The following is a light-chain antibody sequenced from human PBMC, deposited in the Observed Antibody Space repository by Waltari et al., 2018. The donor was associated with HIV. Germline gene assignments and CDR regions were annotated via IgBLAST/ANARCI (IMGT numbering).Light chain of an antibody. J-gene: IGLJ2*01. CDR3: SSYTSSATGVL. Sequence: QSALTHPASVSGSPGQSITISSPGPSPHICGYNFFSWSQQHPGRAPRLMIYEFTSRPSGVSNRFSGSRSGNTASLTISGLQAEDEADYYCSSYTSSATGVLFGGGTTLTVL. CDR2: EFT. V-gene: IGLV2-14*01. CDR1: SPHICGYNF.